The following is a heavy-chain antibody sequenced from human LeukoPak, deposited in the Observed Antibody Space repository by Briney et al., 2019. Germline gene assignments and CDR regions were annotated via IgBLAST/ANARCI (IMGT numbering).Heavy chain of an antibody. Sequence: KPSETLSLTCAVYGGSFSGYYWSWIRQPPGKGLDWIGEINHSGSTNYNPSLKSRVTISADTSKNQFSLKLSSVTAADTAVYYCARGSTRQWRDAFDIWGQGTMVTVSS. V-gene: IGHV4-34*01. J-gene: IGHJ3*02. CDR1: GGSFSGYY. D-gene: IGHD6-19*01. CDR3: ARGSTRQWRDAFDI. CDR2: INHSGST.